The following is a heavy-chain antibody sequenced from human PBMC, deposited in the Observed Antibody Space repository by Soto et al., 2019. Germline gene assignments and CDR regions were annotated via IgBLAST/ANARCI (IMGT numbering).Heavy chain of an antibody. D-gene: IGHD6-25*01. J-gene: IGHJ4*02. CDR1: GFTLSSYG. CDR2: ISNSGSEI. Sequence: GGSLRLSCAASGFTLSSYGMSWVRQAPGKGLEWVSGISNSGSEIFYAASVKGRFTISRDSSKNTLYLEMSSLRPEDTAVYYCVRRGYNWQFSDYWGQGTLVTVSS. CDR3: VRRGYNWQFSDY. V-gene: IGHV3-23*01.